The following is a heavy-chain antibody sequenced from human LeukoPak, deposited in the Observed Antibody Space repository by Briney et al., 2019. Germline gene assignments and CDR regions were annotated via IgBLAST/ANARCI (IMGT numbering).Heavy chain of an antibody. CDR3: VRLRRNSDTSGYYYYYDF. CDR2: ISVRSNYI. Sequence: GGSLRLSCAASGYTFSSFSINWVRQAPGKGLEWVSSISVRSNYIYYADSVRGRFTISRDDVRDSLYLQMNSLRAEDTAVYYCVRLRRNSDTSGYYYYYDFWGQGTLVTVSS. V-gene: IGHV3-21*01. J-gene: IGHJ4*02. CDR1: GYTFSSFS. D-gene: IGHD3-22*01.